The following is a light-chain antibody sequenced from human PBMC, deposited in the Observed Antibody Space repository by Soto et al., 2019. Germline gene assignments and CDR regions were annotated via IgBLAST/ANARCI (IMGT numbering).Light chain of an antibody. V-gene: IGKV1-5*03. Sequence: DIQMTQSPSTLSASVGDRVTITCRASQSISTWLAWYQQKPGKAPKLLIYKASSLESGVPSRFSGSGSGTAIMLTISSLQHDDFATYYFQQYNSYSLTFGGGTKVENK. CDR1: QSISTW. CDR3: QQYNSYSLT. CDR2: KAS. J-gene: IGKJ4*01.